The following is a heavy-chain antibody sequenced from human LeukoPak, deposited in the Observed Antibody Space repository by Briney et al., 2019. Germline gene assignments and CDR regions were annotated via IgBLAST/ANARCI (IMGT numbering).Heavy chain of an antibody. CDR3: ASCLSGESYSLGPYY. J-gene: IGHJ4*02. V-gene: IGHV1-2*02. Sequence: GASVKVSCKASGGTFSSYAISWVRQAPGQGLEWMGWINPNSGGTNYAQKFQGRVTMTRDTSISTAYMELSRLRSDDTAVYYCASCLSGESYSLGPYYWGQGTLVTVSS. D-gene: IGHD3-16*02. CDR1: GGTFSSYA. CDR2: INPNSGGT.